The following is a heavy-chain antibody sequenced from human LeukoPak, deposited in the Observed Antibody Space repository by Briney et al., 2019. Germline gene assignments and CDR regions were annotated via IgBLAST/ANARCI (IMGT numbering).Heavy chain of an antibody. CDR3: AKGHDSSGYSQTFFDY. V-gene: IGHV3-74*01. D-gene: IGHD3-22*01. CDR2: ITNDGSST. Sequence: GGSLRLSCAASGLTFSSHWMHWVRQAPGKGLVWVSRITNDGSSTTYADSVKGRFTISRDNAKNMLYLQVNSLRAEDTAVYYCAKGHDSSGYSQTFFDYWGQGTLVTVSS. CDR1: GLTFSSHW. J-gene: IGHJ4*02.